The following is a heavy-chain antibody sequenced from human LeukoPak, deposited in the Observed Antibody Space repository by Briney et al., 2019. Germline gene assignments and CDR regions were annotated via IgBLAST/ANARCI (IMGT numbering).Heavy chain of an antibody. Sequence: GASVKVSCKASGYTFTFYYMHWEREAPGQGLEWMGWINPNSGGTNYAQKFQGRVTMTRDTSISTAYMDLSRLRYDDTAVYYCARGRNYYDSSGYYFNNKRYYFDYWGQGTLVTVSS. D-gene: IGHD3-22*01. CDR2: INPNSGGT. CDR1: GYTFTFYY. CDR3: ARGRNYYDSSGYYFNNKRYYFDY. J-gene: IGHJ4*02. V-gene: IGHV1-2*02.